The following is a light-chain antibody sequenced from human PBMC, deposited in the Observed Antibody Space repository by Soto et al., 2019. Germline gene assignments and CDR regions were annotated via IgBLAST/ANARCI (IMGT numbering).Light chain of an antibody. Sequence: DIQMTQSPSTLSASIGDRVSITCRASQSISKWLAWHQQKPGKAPRLLIYDAYTLQSGVPPRFSGSGSGTEFTLTIRSLQPDDIATYYCQQYSSHSAWTFGEGTKVEIK. V-gene: IGKV1-5*01. CDR1: QSISKW. CDR3: QQYSSHSAWT. CDR2: DAY. J-gene: IGKJ1*01.